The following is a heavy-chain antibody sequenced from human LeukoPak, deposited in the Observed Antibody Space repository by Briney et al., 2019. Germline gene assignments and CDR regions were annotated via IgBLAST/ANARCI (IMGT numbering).Heavy chain of an antibody. CDR2: IDTSSGGA. CDR1: GYSFTTYL. Sequence: GASGKLSLNSAGYSFTTYLKHWVRQPPGQGLELLGEIDTSSGGAAYAPEFQGRVTMTRGTSTSKAYIELRSLRCEDKAVSFCGIDPTNGRPDSFDIWGQGTLATVSS. D-gene: IGHD1-26*01. CDR3: GIDPTNGRPDSFDI. V-gene: IGHV1-46*01. J-gene: IGHJ3*02.